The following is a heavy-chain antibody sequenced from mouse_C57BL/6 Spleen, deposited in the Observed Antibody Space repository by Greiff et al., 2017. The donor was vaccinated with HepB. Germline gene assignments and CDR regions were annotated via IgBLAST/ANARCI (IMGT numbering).Heavy chain of an antibody. J-gene: IGHJ3*01. Sequence: EVKVVESGGDLVKPGGSLKLSCAASGFTFSSYGMSWVRQTPDKRLEWVATISSGGSYTYYPDSVKGRFTISRDNAKNTLYLQMSSLKSEDTAMYYGARGYDYDLAWFAYWGQGTLVTVSA. CDR3: ARGYDYDLAWFAY. CDR1: GFTFSSYG. CDR2: ISSGGSYT. V-gene: IGHV5-6*01. D-gene: IGHD2-4*01.